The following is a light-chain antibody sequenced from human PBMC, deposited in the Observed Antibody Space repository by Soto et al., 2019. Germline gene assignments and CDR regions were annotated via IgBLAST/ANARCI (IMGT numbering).Light chain of an antibody. V-gene: IGKV1-12*01. Sequence: DIQMTQSPSSLSASVGDRVTITCRASQGISSWLAWYQQRPGKAPNLLIYSASSLQSGVPSRFSGSGSGTDFTLTISSLQPEDFATYYCQQSYSTPVTFGQGTKVDIK. CDR1: QGISSW. CDR2: SAS. J-gene: IGKJ1*01. CDR3: QQSYSTPVT.